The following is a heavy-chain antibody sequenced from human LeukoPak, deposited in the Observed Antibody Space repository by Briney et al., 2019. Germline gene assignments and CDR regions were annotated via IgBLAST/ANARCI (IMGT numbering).Heavy chain of an antibody. V-gene: IGHV3-48*01. CDR2: IGIDSGNT. D-gene: IGHD5-24*01. CDR1: GFTFSDYS. J-gene: IGHJ4*02. Sequence: GGSLRLSCAASGFTFSDYSMNGVRQAPGKGLEGISYIGIDSGNTNYADSVKGRFTISGDKAKNSLYLQMNGLRVEDTAVYYCARDYKYAFDNWGQGTLVTVSS. CDR3: ARDYKYAFDN.